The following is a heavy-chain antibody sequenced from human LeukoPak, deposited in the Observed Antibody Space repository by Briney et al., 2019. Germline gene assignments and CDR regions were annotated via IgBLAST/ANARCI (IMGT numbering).Heavy chain of an antibody. V-gene: IGHV3-11*04. CDR2: ISSSGDTI. CDR1: GFTFSDYY. J-gene: IGHJ4*02. CDR3: PRDLGYNWDY. Sequence: PGGSLRLSCAASGFTFSDYYVSWIRQAPGKGLEWVSYISSSGDTIYYSDSVKGRFTISRDNAKNSLYLQMNSLRAEDTAVYYCPRDLGYNWDYGAQGTLVSVSS. D-gene: IGHD5-24*01.